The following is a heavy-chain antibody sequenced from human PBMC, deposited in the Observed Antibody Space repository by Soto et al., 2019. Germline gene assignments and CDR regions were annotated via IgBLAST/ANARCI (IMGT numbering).Heavy chain of an antibody. Sequence: QVQLVQSGAEVKKPGSSVRFSCKAPGGTFTTYSFTWVRQAPGQGLEWMGRITPMFEIKNYAQKLQGRVTTTADKTTSAAYLEMNSLRYADAVVYYCVPRRYDTGGDFDVWGQGTMVIVSS. CDR1: GGTFTTYS. J-gene: IGHJ3*01. CDR3: VPRRYDTGGDFDV. CDR2: ITPMFEIK. D-gene: IGHD3-22*01. V-gene: IGHV1-69*02.